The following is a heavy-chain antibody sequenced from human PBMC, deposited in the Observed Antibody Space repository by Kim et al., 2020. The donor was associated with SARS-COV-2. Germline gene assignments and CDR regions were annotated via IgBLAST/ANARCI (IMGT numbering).Heavy chain of an antibody. J-gene: IGHJ6*02. V-gene: IGHV1-69*06. Sequence: SVKVSCKASGGTFSSYAISWVRQAPGQGLEWMGGIIPIFGTANYAQKFQGRVTITADKSTSTAYMELSSLRSEDTAVYYCARGLVTVTPAYDGMDVWGQGTTVTVSS. CDR3: ARGLVTVTPAYDGMDV. CDR2: IIPIFGTA. D-gene: IGHD4-17*01. CDR1: GGTFSSYA.